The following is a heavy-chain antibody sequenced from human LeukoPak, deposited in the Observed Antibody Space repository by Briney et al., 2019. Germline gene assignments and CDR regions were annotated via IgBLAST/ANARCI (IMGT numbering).Heavy chain of an antibody. CDR2: ISAYNGDT. CDR1: GYTFTSYG. J-gene: IGHJ4*02. CDR3: ARDRGDGGYYDSSGYYSTPNFEY. V-gene: IGHV1-18*01. Sequence: ASVKVSCKASGYTFTSYGINWVRQAPGQGLEWMGWISAYNGDTNYAQKFQGRVTMTTDTSTSTAYMELRSLRSDDTAVYYCARDRGDGGYYDSSGYYSTPNFEYWGQGTLVTVSS. D-gene: IGHD3-22*01.